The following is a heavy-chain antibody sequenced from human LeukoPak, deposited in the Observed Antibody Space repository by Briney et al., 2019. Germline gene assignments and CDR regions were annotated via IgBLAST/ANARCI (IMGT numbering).Heavy chain of an antibody. J-gene: IGHJ3*02. D-gene: IGHD6-13*01. CDR2: ISGSGGST. V-gene: IGHV3-23*01. Sequence: GGSLRLSCAASGFTVSSNYMSWVRQAPGKGLEWVSAISGSGGSTYYADSVKGRFTISRDNSKNTLYLQMNSLRAEDTAVYYCAKALIAAAVYHDAFDIWGQGTMVTVSS. CDR3: AKALIAAAVYHDAFDI. CDR1: GFTVSSNY.